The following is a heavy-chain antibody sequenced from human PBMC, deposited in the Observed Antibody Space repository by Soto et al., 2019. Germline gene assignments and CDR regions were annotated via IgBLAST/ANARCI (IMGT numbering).Heavy chain of an antibody. V-gene: IGHV4-31*03. CDR1: GDSISGGASF. J-gene: IGHJ5*02. D-gene: IGHD2-2*01. CDR2: VYYSGSS. CDR3: AKLSCTSSTCYFPGWFDP. Sequence: PSETLSLTCTVSGDSISGGASFWSWNRQPPGKGLEWIANVYYSGSSYYNPSLKSRLTISVDTTKNQFSLQLKSMTAADTAVYYCAKLSCTSSTCYFPGWFDPWRQGTLVTVSS.